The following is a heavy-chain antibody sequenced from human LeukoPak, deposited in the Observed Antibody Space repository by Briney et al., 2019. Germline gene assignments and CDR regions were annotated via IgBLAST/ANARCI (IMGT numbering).Heavy chain of an antibody. CDR3: ARQTGSRLFILP. CDR2: IYYSGNT. V-gene: IGHV4-39*01. J-gene: IGHJ4*02. CDR1: GVSISSSNSY. Sequence: SETLSLTCTVSGVSISSSNSYWGWIRQPPGKGLEWIGSIYYSGNTYYNASLKSHVSISIDTSKNQFSLRLTSVTAADTAVYYCARQTGSRLFILPGGQRTLVTVSS. D-gene: IGHD3/OR15-3a*01.